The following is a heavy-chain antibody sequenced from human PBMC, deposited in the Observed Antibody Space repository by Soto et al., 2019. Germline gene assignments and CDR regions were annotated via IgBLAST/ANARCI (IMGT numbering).Heavy chain of an antibody. CDR2: TSPYNGNT. CDR1: GYTFVSYG. J-gene: IGHJ3*02. Sequence: QVQLVQSGAEVKEPGASVKVSCKASGYTFVSYGISWVRQAPGQGLEWMGWTSPYNGNTNYAQKLQGRVTMTTDTSTSTVYMELRSLRSDDTAVYYCSRDAQKWLVAAFEIWGQGTMVTVSS. CDR3: SRDAQKWLVAAFEI. V-gene: IGHV1-18*01. D-gene: IGHD6-19*01.